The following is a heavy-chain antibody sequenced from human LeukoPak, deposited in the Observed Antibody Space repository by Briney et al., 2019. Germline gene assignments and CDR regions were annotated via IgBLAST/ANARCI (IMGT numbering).Heavy chain of an antibody. Sequence: GGSQRLSCAASGFTFSSYWMSWVRQAPGKGLEGVANIKQDGSEKFYVDSVKVRYTISRDNDKNSLYLQMNSLRAEDTAVYYCARDIYSGSPWGQGTLVTVSS. V-gene: IGHV3-7*01. J-gene: IGHJ5*02. CDR1: GFTFSSYW. CDR2: IKQDGSEK. CDR3: ARDIYSGSP. D-gene: IGHD1-26*01.